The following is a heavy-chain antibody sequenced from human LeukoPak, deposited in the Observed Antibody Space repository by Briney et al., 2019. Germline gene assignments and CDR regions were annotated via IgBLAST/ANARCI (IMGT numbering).Heavy chain of an antibody. CDR1: GGSFSGYY. D-gene: IGHD2-2*02. CDR2: INHSGST. CDR3: ARGGCSSTSCYSSYYYYYYMDV. Sequence: SETLSLTCAVYGGSFSGYYWSWIRQPPGQGLEWIGEINHSGSTNYNPSLKSRVTISVDTSKNQFSLKLSSVTAADTAVYYCARGGCSSTSCYSSYYYYYYMDVWGKGTTVTVSS. V-gene: IGHV4-34*01. J-gene: IGHJ6*03.